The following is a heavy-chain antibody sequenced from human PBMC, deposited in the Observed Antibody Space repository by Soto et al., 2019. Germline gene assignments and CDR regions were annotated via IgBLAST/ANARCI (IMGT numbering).Heavy chain of an antibody. CDR2: IFYSGST. V-gene: IGHV4-39*07. Sequence: PSETLSLTCTVSGGSILDSTYYWAWIRQSPGKGLEWIGTIFYSGSTYYNPSLKSRVTMSVDTSKNQFSLKLSSVTAADTAVYYCARGEQLVHNWFDPWGQGTLVTVSS. CDR3: ARGEQLVHNWFDP. CDR1: GGSILDSTYY. J-gene: IGHJ5*02. D-gene: IGHD6-13*01.